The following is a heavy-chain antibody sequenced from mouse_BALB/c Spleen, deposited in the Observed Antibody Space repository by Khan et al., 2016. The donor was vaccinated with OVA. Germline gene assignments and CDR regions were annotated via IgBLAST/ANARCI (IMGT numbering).Heavy chain of an antibody. J-gene: IGHJ2*01. CDR1: GYSITSDYA. CDR2: ISYSGNT. Sequence: EVQLQESGPGLVKPSQSLSLTCTVTGYSITSDYAWNWIRQFPGNKLEWMGFISYSGNTNYNPSLKSRISITRDTSKNQFFLQFNSVTTEDTATYYGARVYGGDCDYWGQGTTLTVSS. V-gene: IGHV3-2*02. CDR3: ARVYGGDCDY. D-gene: IGHD1-1*01.